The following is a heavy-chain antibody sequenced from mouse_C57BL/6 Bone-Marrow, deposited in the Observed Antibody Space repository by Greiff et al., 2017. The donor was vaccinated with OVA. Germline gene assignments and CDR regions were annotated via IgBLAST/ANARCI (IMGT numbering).Heavy chain of an antibody. CDR2: IYPGSGNT. CDR3: ARSPSSVVPNYFDY. CDR1: GYTFTDYY. Sequence: QVQLQQSGPELVKPGASVKISCKASGYTFTDYYINWVKQRPGQGLEWIGWIYPGSGNTEYNEKFKGKATLTVDTSSGTAYMQLSILTSEDSAVYFGARSPSSVVPNYFDYWGQGTTLTVSS. D-gene: IGHD1-1*01. V-gene: IGHV1-84*01. J-gene: IGHJ2*01.